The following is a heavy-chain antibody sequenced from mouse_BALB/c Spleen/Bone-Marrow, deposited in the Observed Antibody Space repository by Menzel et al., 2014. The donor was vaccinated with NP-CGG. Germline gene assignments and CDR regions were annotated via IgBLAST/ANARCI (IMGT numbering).Heavy chain of an antibody. CDR3: ARGRTTVVSDY. J-gene: IGHJ2*02. CDR2: IEPSDSYT. D-gene: IGHD1-1*01. CDR1: GYTFTNYW. V-gene: IGHV1-69*02. Sequence: QVQLQQSGAEVAKPGASVKVSCKASGYTFTNYWMQWVKQRPGQGLEWIGEIEPSDSYTNYNQDFKGKATLTVDKSSSTAYMQLSSLTSEDSAVYYCARGRTTVVSDYWGQGTSLTVSS.